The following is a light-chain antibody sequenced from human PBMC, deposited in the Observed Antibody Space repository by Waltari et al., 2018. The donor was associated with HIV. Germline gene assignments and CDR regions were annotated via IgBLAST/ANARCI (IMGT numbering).Light chain of an antibody. CDR1: TGAVTSVYY. V-gene: IGLV7-43*01. CDR2: STS. Sequence: QPVVPQEPSLTVSPGGTVTLTCASSTGAVTSVYYPNWFQQKPGQAPRALIYSTSTKHSWTPGRVSGSLLGGKTALPLSGVQPEDEAEYYCLLYYGGTQLVFGGGTKLTVL. J-gene: IGLJ2*01. CDR3: LLYYGGTQLV.